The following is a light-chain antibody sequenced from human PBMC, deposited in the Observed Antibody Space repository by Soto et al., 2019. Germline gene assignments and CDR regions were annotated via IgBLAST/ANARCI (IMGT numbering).Light chain of an antibody. CDR3: QQYSSYYMYT. V-gene: IGKV1-5*03. CDR2: KAS. Sequence: DIQMTQSPSTLSASVGDRVTITCRASQSISDWLAWYQQKPGQAPKLLIYKASSLESGVPSRFSASGSGNEFTLNIRSLQPDDVANYYCQQYSSYYMYTFAQGTNVDIK. J-gene: IGKJ2*01. CDR1: QSISDW.